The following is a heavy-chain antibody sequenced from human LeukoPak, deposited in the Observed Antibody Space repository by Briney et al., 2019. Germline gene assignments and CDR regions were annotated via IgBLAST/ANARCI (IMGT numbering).Heavy chain of an antibody. Sequence: SETLSLTCTVSGGSISSYYWSWIRQPAGKGLEWIGRIYTSGSTNYNPSLKSRVTTSVDTSKNQFSLKLSSVTAADTAVYYYARIKNFYSYSYSMYVWGKGTTVTVSS. V-gene: IGHV4-4*07. CDR1: GGSISSYY. D-gene: IGHD1-7*01. CDR3: ARIKNFYSYSYSMYV. J-gene: IGHJ6*03. CDR2: IYTSGST.